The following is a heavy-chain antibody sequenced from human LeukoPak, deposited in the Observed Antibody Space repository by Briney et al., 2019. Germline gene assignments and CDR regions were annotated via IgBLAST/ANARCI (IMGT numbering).Heavy chain of an antibody. CDR2: ISSSSSTI. CDR1: GFTFSTYS. Sequence: GGSLRLSCAASGFTFSTYSMNWVRQALGKGLEWVSYISSSSSTIYYADSVKGRFTISRDNAKNSPYLQMNSLRAEDTAVYYCARDRMDGSGWYFGYWGQGTLVTVSS. J-gene: IGHJ4*02. D-gene: IGHD6-19*01. CDR3: ARDRMDGSGWYFGY. V-gene: IGHV3-48*04.